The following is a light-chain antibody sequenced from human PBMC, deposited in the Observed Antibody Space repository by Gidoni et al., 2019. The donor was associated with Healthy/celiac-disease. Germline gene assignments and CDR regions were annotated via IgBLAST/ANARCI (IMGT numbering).Light chain of an antibody. V-gene: IGKV1-39*01. J-gene: IGKJ2*03. Sequence: DIQMTQSPSSLSASVGDRVTITCRASQSISSYLNWYQQKPGKAPKLLIDAASSLQSGVPSRFSGSGSGTDFTLTFSSLQPEDFATYYCQQSYSTLVYSFGQGTKLEIK. CDR1: QSISSY. CDR2: AAS. CDR3: QQSYSTLVYS.